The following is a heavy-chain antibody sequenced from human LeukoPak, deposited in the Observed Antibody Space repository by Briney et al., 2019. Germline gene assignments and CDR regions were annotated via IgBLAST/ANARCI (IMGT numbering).Heavy chain of an antibody. V-gene: IGHV3-9*01. Sequence: SGGSLRLSCAASGFTFDDYAMHWVRQAPGKGLEWVSGISWNSGSIGYADSVKGRFTISRDNAKNSLYLQMNSLRAEDTAVYYCAKDPHLTYYYVSSGTFDPWGQGTLVTVSS. D-gene: IGHD3-22*01. CDR3: AKDPHLTYYYVSSGTFDP. CDR1: GFTFDDYA. CDR2: ISWNSGSI. J-gene: IGHJ5*02.